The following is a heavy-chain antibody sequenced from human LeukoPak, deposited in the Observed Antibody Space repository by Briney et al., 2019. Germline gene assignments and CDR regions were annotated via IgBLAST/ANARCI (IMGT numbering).Heavy chain of an antibody. CDR1: GFTFSSYW. CDR3: AKESSVAGYFDY. Sequence: PGGSLRLSCAASGFTFSSYWMHWVRQAPGKGLVWVSHINSDGSSTSYADSVKGRFTISRDNAKNSLYLQMNSLRAEDMALYYCAKESSVAGYFDYWGQGTLVTVSS. CDR2: INSDGSST. V-gene: IGHV3-74*01. D-gene: IGHD6-19*01. J-gene: IGHJ4*02.